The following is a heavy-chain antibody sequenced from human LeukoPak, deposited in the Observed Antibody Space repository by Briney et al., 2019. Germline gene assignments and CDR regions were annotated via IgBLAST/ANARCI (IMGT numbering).Heavy chain of an antibody. CDR1: GGSISSYY. CDR2: IYISGST. Sequence: SETLSLTCTVSGGSISSYYWSWIRQPPGKGLEWIGYIYISGSTNYNPSLKSRVTISVDMSKNQFSLKLSSVTAADTAVSYCARRYDILGADAFDIWGQGTMVTVSS. D-gene: IGHD3-9*01. J-gene: IGHJ3*02. V-gene: IGHV4-4*09. CDR3: ARRYDILGADAFDI.